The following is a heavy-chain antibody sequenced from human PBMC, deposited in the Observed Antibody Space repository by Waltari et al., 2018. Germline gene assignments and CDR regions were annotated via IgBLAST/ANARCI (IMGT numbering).Heavy chain of an antibody. Sequence: QVQLVQSGAEVKKPGSSVKVSCKDSGGTLSSYTVTWVRQAPGQGLEWMGSIIPFLGISKYAQSLQARLTITVDQSTNTGYMELKSLRPEDTGVYYCARSGEMKGTVDYWGQGTLVTVSS. CDR3: ARSGEMKGTVDY. D-gene: IGHD1-1*01. CDR2: IIPFLGIS. CDR1: GGTLSSYT. J-gene: IGHJ4*02. V-gene: IGHV1-69*02.